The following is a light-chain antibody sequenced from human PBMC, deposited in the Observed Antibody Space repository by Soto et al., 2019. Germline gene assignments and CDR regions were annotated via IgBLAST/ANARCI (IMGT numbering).Light chain of an antibody. Sequence: DAVLTQSPLSLPVTLGQPAAISCRSSQSLVHSDGKAYLIWFQQRPGQSPRRLIYQVSRRDAGVPDRFSGSGSGTDFTLIISRVEAEDGGVYYCMQGTHWPWTFDQGTKVEIK. CDR2: QVS. J-gene: IGKJ1*01. CDR1: QSLVHSDGKAY. CDR3: MQGTHWPWT. V-gene: IGKV2-30*02.